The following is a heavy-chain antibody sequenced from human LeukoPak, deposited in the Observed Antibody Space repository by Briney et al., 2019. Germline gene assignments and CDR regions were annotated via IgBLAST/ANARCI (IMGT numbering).Heavy chain of an antibody. D-gene: IGHD5-24*01. V-gene: IGHV3-30*09. CDR2: ISHDGSNA. J-gene: IGHJ3*01. CDR1: GFTFSSYA. CDR3: AKDWRWHQWVFGFNV. Sequence: PGGSLRLSCAASGFTFSSYAMHWVRQAPGKGLEWVAIISHDGSNAYYAESVKGRFAISRDNSKNMLYLQMNSLRVEDTAVYYCAKDWRWHQWVFGFNVWGQGTMVSVSS.